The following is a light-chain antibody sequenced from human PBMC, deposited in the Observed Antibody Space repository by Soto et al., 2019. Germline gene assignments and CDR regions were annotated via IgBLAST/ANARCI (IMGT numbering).Light chain of an antibody. Sequence: QSVLTQPPSASGTPGQRVTISCSGSSSNIGSNSVNWFLHFPGTAPKLLIYINDQRPSGVPDRFSGSKSDTSASLAITGLQSEDEADYYCAACDDSLNGWVFGGGTKLTVL. CDR3: AACDDSLNGWV. J-gene: IGLJ3*02. V-gene: IGLV1-44*01. CDR1: SSNIGSNS. CDR2: IND.